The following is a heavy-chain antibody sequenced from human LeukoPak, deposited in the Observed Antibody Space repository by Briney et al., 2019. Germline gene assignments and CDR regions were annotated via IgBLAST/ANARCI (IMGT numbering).Heavy chain of an antibody. CDR2: IIPILGIA. CDR1: GGTFSSYA. D-gene: IGHD3-3*01. Sequence: SVKVSCKASGGTFSSYAISWVRQAPGQGLEWMGRIIPILGIANYAQKFQGRVTITADESTSTAYMELSSLRSEDTAVYYCARRFLEWSRADYYMDVWGKGTTVTVSS. J-gene: IGHJ6*03. V-gene: IGHV1-69*04. CDR3: ARRFLEWSRADYYMDV.